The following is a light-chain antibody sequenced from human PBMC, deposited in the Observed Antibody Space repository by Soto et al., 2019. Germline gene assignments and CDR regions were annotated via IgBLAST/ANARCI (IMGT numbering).Light chain of an antibody. CDR3: QQYGSSPPYT. J-gene: IGKJ2*01. CDR1: QSVSNSY. V-gene: IGKV3D-20*01. CDR2: DAS. Sequence: EIVLTQSPATLSLPPGERATLSCGASQSVSNSYLAWYQQKPGLAPRLLIYDASSRATGIPDRFSGSGSGTDFTLTISRLEPEDFAVYYCQQYGSSPPYTFGQGTKLEIK.